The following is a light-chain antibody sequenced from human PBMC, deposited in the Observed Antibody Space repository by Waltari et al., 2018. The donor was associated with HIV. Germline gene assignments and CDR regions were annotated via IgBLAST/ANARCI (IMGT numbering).Light chain of an antibody. V-gene: IGLV2-14*01. Sequence: QSALTQPASVSGSPGQSITISCTGTSSDVGGYNYVFWYQQHPGKAPNLMIYEVTTRPSGVSNRVSGSKAGNTASRTISGLQAEDEADYYCSSYTSSSTQVFGTGTKVTVL. CDR3: SSYTSSSTQV. J-gene: IGLJ1*01. CDR1: SSDVGGYNY. CDR2: EVT.